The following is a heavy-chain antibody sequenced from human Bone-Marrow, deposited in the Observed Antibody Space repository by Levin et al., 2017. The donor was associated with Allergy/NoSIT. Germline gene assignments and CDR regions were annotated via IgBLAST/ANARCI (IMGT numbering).Heavy chain of an antibody. Sequence: SETLSLTCGVSGYSVSSGYNWGWIRQSPGKGLEWIASIYQSGSTYYNPSLKSRVTISLDTSKNQFSLKLSSVTAADTAVYYCARTLGYCSSDGCYYYFDSWGQGTLVTVSS. CDR2: IYQSGST. V-gene: IGHV4-38-2*01. CDR1: GYSVSSGYN. CDR3: ARTLGYCSSDGCYYYFDS. J-gene: IGHJ4*02. D-gene: IGHD2-2*01.